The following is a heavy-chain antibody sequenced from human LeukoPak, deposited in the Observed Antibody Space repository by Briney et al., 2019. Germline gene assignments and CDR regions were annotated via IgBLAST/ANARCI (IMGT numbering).Heavy chain of an antibody. CDR3: ARTNWGLDRYAFDI. V-gene: IGHV4-4*02. CDR1: SGSITSINY. J-gene: IGHJ3*02. CDR2: VNLQGST. Sequence: SETMSLTCGVSSGSITSINYWTWVRQPPGKGLEWIGEVNLQGSTNYKPSLRGRVAISVDTSKNRFSLRLNSVTAADTAVYYCARTNWGLDRYAFDIWGQGTMVTVSS. D-gene: IGHD7-27*01.